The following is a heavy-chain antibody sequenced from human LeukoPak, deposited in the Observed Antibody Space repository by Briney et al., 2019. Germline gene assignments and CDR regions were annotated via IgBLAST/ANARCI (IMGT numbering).Heavy chain of an antibody. J-gene: IGHJ3*02. CDR1: GFTFSSYG. CDR2: ISYDGSNK. V-gene: IGHV3-30*03. CDR3: ARDDEWEATGYAFDI. D-gene: IGHD1-26*01. Sequence: PGRSLRLSCAASGFTFSSYGMHWVRQAPGKGLEWVAVISYDGSNKYYADSVKGRFTISRDNSKNTLYLQMNSLRAEDTAVYYCARDDEWEATGYAFDIWGQGTMVTVSS.